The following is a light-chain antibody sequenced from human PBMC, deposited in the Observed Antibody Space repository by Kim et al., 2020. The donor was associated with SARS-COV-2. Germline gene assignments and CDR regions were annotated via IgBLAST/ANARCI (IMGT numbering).Light chain of an antibody. CDR1: QSVSSN. V-gene: IGKV3-15*01. CDR2: GAS. Sequence: EIVMTQSPATLSVSPGERVTLSCRASQSVSSNFAWYQQKPGQAPRLLIYGASTRATGIPARFSGSGSGTEFTLTISSLQSEDFAVYYCQQYNNWPPWTFGQGTKVDIK. J-gene: IGKJ1*01. CDR3: QQYNNWPPWT.